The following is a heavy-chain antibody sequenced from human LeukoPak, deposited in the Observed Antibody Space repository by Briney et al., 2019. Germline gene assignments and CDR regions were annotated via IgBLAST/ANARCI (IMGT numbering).Heavy chain of an antibody. CDR2: IIPIFGTA. V-gene: IGHV1-69*05. J-gene: IGHJ4*02. CDR3: AREGSSGWYGWYFDY. CDR1: GGTFSSYA. D-gene: IGHD6-19*01. Sequence: SVKVSCKASGGTFSSYAISWVRQAPGQGLEWMGGIIPIFGTANYAQKFQGRVTITTDESTSTAYMDLSSLRSEDTAVYYCAREGSSGWYGWYFDYWGQGTLVTASS.